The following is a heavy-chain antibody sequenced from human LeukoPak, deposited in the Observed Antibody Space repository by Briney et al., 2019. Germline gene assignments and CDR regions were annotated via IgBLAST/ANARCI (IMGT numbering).Heavy chain of an antibody. CDR2: ISGSGGST. Sequence: PGGSLRLSCAASGSTFSSYAMSWVRQAPGKGLEWVSAISGSGGSTYYADSVKGRFTISRDNSKNTLYLQMNSLRAEDTAVYYCAKDREYDFWSGYYPFDYWGQGTLVTVSS. D-gene: IGHD3-3*01. CDR3: AKDREYDFWSGYYPFDY. CDR1: GSTFSSYA. J-gene: IGHJ4*02. V-gene: IGHV3-23*01.